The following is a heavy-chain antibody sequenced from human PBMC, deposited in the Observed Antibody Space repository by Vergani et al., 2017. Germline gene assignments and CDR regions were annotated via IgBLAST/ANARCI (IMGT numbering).Heavy chain of an antibody. D-gene: IGHD1-14*01. Sequence: VQLVESGGGVVQPGRSLRLSCAASGFTFSSYAMSWVRQAPGKGLEWVSAISGSGGSTYYADSVKGRFTISRDNSKNTLYLQMNSLRAEDTAVYYCAKDQGPEDYFDYWGQGTLVTVSS. J-gene: IGHJ4*02. CDR2: ISGSGGST. CDR3: AKDQGPEDYFDY. V-gene: IGHV3-23*04. CDR1: GFTFSSYA.